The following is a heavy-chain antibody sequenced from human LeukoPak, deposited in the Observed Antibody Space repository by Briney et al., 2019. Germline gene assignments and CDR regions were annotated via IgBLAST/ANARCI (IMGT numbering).Heavy chain of an antibody. CDR1: GYTFTTYG. D-gene: IGHD2-2*01. V-gene: IGHV1-8*02. CDR3: ARATRDCSSSSCYYWFDP. Sequence: ASVKVSCKASGYTFTTYGINWVRQATGQGLEWMGWMNPNSGNTGYAQKFQGRVTMTRNTPISTAYMELSSLRSEDTAVYYCARATRDCSSSSCYYWFDPWGQGTLVTVSS. CDR2: MNPNSGNT. J-gene: IGHJ5*02.